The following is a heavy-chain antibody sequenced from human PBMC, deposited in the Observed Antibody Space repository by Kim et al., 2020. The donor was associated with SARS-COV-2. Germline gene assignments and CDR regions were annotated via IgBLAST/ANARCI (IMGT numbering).Heavy chain of an antibody. CDR2: IYHSGST. Sequence: SETLSLTCAVSGGSISSSNWWSWVRQPPGKGLEWIGEIYHSGSTNYNPSLKSRVTISVDKSKNQFSLKLSSVTAADTAVYYCARASSYYDSSGYYFVGVIYFDYWGQGTLVTVSS. CDR3: ARASSYYDSSGYYFVGVIYFDY. D-gene: IGHD3-22*01. CDR1: GGSISSSNW. V-gene: IGHV4-4*02. J-gene: IGHJ4*02.